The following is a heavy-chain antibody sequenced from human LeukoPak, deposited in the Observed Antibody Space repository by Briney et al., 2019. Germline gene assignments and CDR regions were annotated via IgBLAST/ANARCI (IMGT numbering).Heavy chain of an antibody. J-gene: IGHJ4*02. CDR1: GFTFSSYA. V-gene: IGHV3-23*01. CDR2: ISGGGGST. D-gene: IGHD6-19*01. Sequence: GGSLRLSCAASGFTFSSYAMSWVRQAPGKGLEWVSSISGGGGSTYYADSVKGRFTISRDNSKNTLYLQMNSLRAEDTAVYYCAKDLYSSGWPAYYFDYWGQGTLVTVSS. CDR3: AKDLYSSGWPAYYFDY.